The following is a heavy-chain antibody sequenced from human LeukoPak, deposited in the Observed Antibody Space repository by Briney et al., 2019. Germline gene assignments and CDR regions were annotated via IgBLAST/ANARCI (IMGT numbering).Heavy chain of an antibody. J-gene: IGHJ5*02. CDR2: IYTSGST. D-gene: IGHD3-22*01. CDR3: ARDRADNYDSSGYYAWSDP. CDR1: GGSISSYY. V-gene: IGHV4-4*07. Sequence: SETLSLTCTVSGGSISSYYWSWIRQPAGKGLEWIGRIYTSGSTNYNPSLKSRVTMSVDTSKNQFSLKLSSVTAADTAVYYRARDRADNYDSSGYYAWSDPWGQGTLVTVSS.